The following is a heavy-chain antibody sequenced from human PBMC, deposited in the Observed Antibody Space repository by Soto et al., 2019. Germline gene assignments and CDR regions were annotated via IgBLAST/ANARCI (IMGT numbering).Heavy chain of an antibody. J-gene: IGHJ4*02. V-gene: IGHV1-3*05. CDR3: ARSAISPSGGLIGPFDL. D-gene: IGHD3-16*02. Sequence: QVQLVQSGAEEKKPGASVKVSSETSGYRFTAYAIHWVRQAPGQRPEWMGWINAANGDTRYAQKFQTRLTITRDTSASTAYMDLSSLRFEDTAVYYCARSAISPSGGLIGPFDLWGQGNLVAVSS. CDR1: GYRFTAYA. CDR2: INAANGDT.